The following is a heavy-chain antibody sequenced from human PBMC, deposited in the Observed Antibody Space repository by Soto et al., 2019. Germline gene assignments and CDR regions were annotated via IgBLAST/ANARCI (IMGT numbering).Heavy chain of an antibody. J-gene: IGHJ6*02. CDR3: AKDLYYDYSMDV. CDR2: ISGSGGST. Sequence: GSLSFSCAASGLTISSYVMSWVRQAPGKGLEWVSAISGSGGSTYYADSVKGRFTISRDNSKNTLYLQMNSLRAEDTAVYYCAKDLYYDYSMDVWGQGTTVTVPS. V-gene: IGHV3-23*01. CDR1: GLTISSYV. D-gene: IGHD3-3*01.